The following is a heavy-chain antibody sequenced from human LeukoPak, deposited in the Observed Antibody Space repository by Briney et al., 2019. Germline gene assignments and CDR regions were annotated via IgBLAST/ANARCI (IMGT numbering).Heavy chain of an antibody. CDR2: ISGSGSIT. J-gene: IGHJ4*02. D-gene: IGHD4-17*01. CDR1: GFTFSSYA. Sequence: GGSLRLSCAASGFTFSSYAMSWVRQAPGKGLEWVSAISGSGSITYYADSVKGRFTISRDNSRNTLYLQMNSLRADDTAVYYCARAGNYYGDYDFWGQGTLVTVSS. CDR3: ARAGNYYGDYDF. V-gene: IGHV3-23*01.